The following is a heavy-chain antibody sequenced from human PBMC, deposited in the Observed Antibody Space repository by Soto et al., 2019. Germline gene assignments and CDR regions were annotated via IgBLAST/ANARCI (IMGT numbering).Heavy chain of an antibody. D-gene: IGHD1-1*01. CDR1: GFSISSGFY. CDR2: IYRPGNS. J-gene: IGHJ4*02. Sequence: SETLSLTCNVTGFSISSGFYWSWVRQTPGKGLEWIGSIYRPGNSYRNPSLEGRLIVSMDLSNNQFFLKLASVTAADTAIYYCAREKVGTTFFDNWGQGTQVTVSS. CDR3: AREKVGTTFFDN. V-gene: IGHV4-38-2*02.